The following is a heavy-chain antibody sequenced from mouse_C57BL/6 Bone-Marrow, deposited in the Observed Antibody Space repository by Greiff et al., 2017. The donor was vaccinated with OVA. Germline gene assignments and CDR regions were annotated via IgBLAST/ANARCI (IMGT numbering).Heavy chain of an antibody. Sequence: QVQLQQPGAELVRPGSSVKLSCKASGYTFTSYWMDWVKQRPGQGLEWIGNIYPSDSETHYNQKFKDKATLTVDKSSSTAYMQLSSLTSEDSAVYYGAREGGFINYWYFDVWGTGTTVTVSS. D-gene: IGHD1-1*01. CDR2: IYPSDSET. CDR1: GYTFTSYW. CDR3: AREGGFINYWYFDV. J-gene: IGHJ1*03. V-gene: IGHV1-61*01.